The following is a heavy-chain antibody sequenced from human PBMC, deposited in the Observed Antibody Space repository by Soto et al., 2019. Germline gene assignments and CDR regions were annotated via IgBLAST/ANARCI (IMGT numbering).Heavy chain of an antibody. V-gene: IGHV1-69*12. CDR2: IIPIFGTA. CDR3: ARGQTGGGWGYYFDY. CDR1: GGTFSSYA. D-gene: IGHD3-16*01. J-gene: IGHJ4*02. Sequence: QVQLVQSGAEVKKPGSSVKVSCKASGGTFSSYAIDWVRQAPGQGLEWMGGIIPIFGTADYAQKFQGRVTITADESTSTAYMELRSRRSEDTAVYYWARGQTGGGWGYYFDYWGQGTLVTVSS.